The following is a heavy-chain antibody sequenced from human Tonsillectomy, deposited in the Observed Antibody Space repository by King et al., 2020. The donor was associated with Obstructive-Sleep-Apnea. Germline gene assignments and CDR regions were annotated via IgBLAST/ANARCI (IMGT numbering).Heavy chain of an antibody. Sequence: QLVQSGAEVKKPGASVKVSCKASGYTFTSYGISWVRQAPGQGLEWMGWISAYNGNTNYAQKLQGRVTMTTDTSTSTAYMELRSLGSDDTAVYYCARDEASRQLAPLKDYWGQGTLVTVSS. V-gene: IGHV1-18*01. D-gene: IGHD2-2*01. CDR3: ARDEASRQLAPLKDY. CDR1: GYTFTSYG. J-gene: IGHJ4*02. CDR2: ISAYNGNT.